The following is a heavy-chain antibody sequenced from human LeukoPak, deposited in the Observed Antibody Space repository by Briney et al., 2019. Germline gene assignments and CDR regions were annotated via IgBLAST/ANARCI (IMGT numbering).Heavy chain of an antibody. V-gene: IGHV3-23*01. Sequence: GGSLRLSCAASGFTFSSYALSWVRQAPGRGLEWVSGISGPGGSTYYADSVKGRFTISRDNSKNTLYLHLNSLRADDTAVYYCAKVTTYSNWYEGGDYWGQGTLVTVSS. J-gene: IGHJ4*02. CDR3: AKVTTYSNWYEGGDY. CDR1: GFTFSSYA. D-gene: IGHD6-13*01. CDR2: ISGPGGST.